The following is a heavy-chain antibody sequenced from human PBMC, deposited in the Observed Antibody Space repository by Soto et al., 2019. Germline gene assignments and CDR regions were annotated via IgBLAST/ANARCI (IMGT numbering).Heavy chain of an antibody. D-gene: IGHD1-26*01. CDR3: TTVGWELLAPKLDY. V-gene: IGHV3-15*07. CDR2: IKSKTDGGTT. J-gene: IGHJ4*02. Sequence: APGKGLEWVGRIKSKTDGGTTDYAAPVKGRFTISRDDSKNTPYLQMNSLKTEDTAVYYCTTVGWELLAPKLDYWGQGTMVTVSS.